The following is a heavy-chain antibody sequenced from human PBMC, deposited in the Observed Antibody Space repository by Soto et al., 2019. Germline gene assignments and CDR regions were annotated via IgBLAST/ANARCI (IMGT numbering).Heavy chain of an antibody. V-gene: IGHV1-8*01. J-gene: IGHJ4*02. CDR1: GYTLTSSD. D-gene: IGHD7-27*01. Sequence: ASVKVSCKASGYTLTSSDINWVRQATGQGLEWMAWMTPTTGRTGYGQKFQGRLTLTRNISISTAYMEVSSLRYDGTAVYYCARGISSDALGHWGQGTLVTVS. CDR2: MTPTTGRT. CDR3: ARGISSDALGH.